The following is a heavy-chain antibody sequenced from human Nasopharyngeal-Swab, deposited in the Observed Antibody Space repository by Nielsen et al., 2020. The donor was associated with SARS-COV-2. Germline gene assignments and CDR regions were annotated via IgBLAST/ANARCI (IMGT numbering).Heavy chain of an antibody. CDR2: ISWNSGSI. D-gene: IGHD3-22*01. CDR1: GFTFDDYA. CDR3: ARGGNYYDSSGYVYYYYGMDV. J-gene: IGHJ6*02. V-gene: IGHV3-9*01. Sequence: LSLTCAASGFTFDDYAMHWVRQAPGKGLEWVSGISWNSGSIGYADSVKGRFTISRDNAKNSLYLQMNSLRAEDTAVYYCARGGNYYDSSGYVYYYYGMDVWGQGTTVTVSS.